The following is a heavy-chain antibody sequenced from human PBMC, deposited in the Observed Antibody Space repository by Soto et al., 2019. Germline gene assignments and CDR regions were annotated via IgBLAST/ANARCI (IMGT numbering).Heavy chain of an antibody. CDR1: GGRFNTYA. CDR3: ARGGKERFRGSGMDV. V-gene: IGHV1-69*01. CDR2: IITFFGAA. D-gene: IGHD1-1*01. J-gene: IGHJ6*02. Sequence: QVQLVQSGAEVRKPGSSVRVSCKASGGRFNTYAFNWVRQAPGQGLEWLGGIITFFGAAMYAQKFQGRVTITADELKYTAYLELSGLRSEDTAVYYCARGGKERFRGSGMDVWGQGTTITVSS.